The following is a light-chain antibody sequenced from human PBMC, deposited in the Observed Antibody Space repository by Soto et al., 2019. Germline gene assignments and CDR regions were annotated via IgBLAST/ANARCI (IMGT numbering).Light chain of an antibody. CDR1: QSISSY. CDR3: QQYSTFPAT. J-gene: IGKJ4*01. V-gene: IGKV1-39*01. CDR2: AAS. Sequence: DIQMTQSPSSLSASVGDRVTITCRASQSISSYLNWYQQKPGKAPKLLIYAASSLQSGVPSRFSGSGSGTDFTLTISSLQPEDFATYYCQQYSTFPATFGGGTK.